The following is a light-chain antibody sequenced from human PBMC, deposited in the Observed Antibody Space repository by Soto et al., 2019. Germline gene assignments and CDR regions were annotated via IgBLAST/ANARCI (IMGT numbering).Light chain of an antibody. V-gene: IGKV3-15*01. Sequence: EIVLTPSPGTLSLSPGERATLFCRASETVSSNLAWYQQKLGQAPRLLIYGASTRATGIPARFSGSGSGTEFTLTISSLQSEDFAVYYCQQYNNWPRTFGQGTKVDIK. CDR1: ETVSSN. CDR2: GAS. J-gene: IGKJ1*01. CDR3: QQYNNWPRT.